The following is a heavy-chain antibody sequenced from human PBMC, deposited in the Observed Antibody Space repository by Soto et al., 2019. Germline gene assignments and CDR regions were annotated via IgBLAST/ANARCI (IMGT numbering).Heavy chain of an antibody. CDR3: ASDLVGASDSYGMDV. CDR1: GFTFSNYG. V-gene: IGHV3-33*01. J-gene: IGHJ6*02. D-gene: IGHD1-26*01. Sequence: GGSLRLSCAASGFTFSNYGMHWVRQAPGKGLEWVAIIWHDGNNKYYADSVRGRFIISRDNSKNRLYLQMNSLRAEDTAVYYCASDLVGASDSYGMDVWGQGTPVTVSS. CDR2: IWHDGNNK.